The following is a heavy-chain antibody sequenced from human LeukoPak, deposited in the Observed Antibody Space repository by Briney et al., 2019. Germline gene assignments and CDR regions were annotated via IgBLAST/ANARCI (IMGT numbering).Heavy chain of an antibody. Sequence: ASVKVSCKASGYIFNRYTMSWVRQAPGQGLEWMGWINTNTGSPTYAEGFTGRFVFSLDTSVTTAYLQISSLKAEDTAIYYCARDYNSATEYWGQGTLVIVSS. CDR3: ARDYNSATEY. D-gene: IGHD1-1*01. V-gene: IGHV7-4-1*02. CDR2: INTNTGSP. J-gene: IGHJ4*02. CDR1: GYIFNRYT.